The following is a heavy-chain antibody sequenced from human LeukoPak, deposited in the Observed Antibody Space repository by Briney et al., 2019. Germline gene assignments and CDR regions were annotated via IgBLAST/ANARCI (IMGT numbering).Heavy chain of an antibody. CDR3: AGILVVTATDYFQY. D-gene: IGHD2-21*02. CDR1: GGSISSSSYY. J-gene: IGHJ4*02. V-gene: IGHV4-39*01. CDR2: IYYSGIP. Sequence: SETLSLTCIVSGGSISSSSYYWGWIRQPPGKGLEWIGSIYYSGIPYYNPPLKSRVTISVDTSKNQFSLNLSSVTAADTAVYYCAGILVVTATDYFQYWGQGILVTVSS.